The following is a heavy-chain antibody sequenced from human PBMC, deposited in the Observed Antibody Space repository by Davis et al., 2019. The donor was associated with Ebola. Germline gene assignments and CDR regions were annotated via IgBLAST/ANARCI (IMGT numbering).Heavy chain of an antibody. CDR1: GYTFTSYG. CDR3: ARGFLEWLIVFDP. Sequence: AASVKVSCKASGYTFTSYGISWVRQAPGQRLEWMGWVHGGNGNTKYSQKFQGRVTITRDTSASTAYMELSSLRSEDTAVYYCARGFLEWLIVFDPWGQGTLVTVSS. D-gene: IGHD3-3*01. CDR2: VHGGNGNT. J-gene: IGHJ5*02. V-gene: IGHV1-3*01.